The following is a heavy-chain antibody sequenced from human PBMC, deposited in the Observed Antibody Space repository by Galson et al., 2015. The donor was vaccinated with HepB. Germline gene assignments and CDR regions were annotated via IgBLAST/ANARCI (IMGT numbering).Heavy chain of an antibody. Sequence: SETLSLTCTVSGGSIGSYYWSWIRQPPGKGLEWIGHIYYTGSTNYNPYLQSRVTMSGDTSENQFSLKLSSVTAADTALYYCARRRTTFANAYQMDVWGKGATVTVSS. CDR3: ARRRTTFANAYQMDV. J-gene: IGHJ6*03. D-gene: IGHD1-14*01. CDR2: IYYTGST. CDR1: GGSIGSYY. V-gene: IGHV4-59*01.